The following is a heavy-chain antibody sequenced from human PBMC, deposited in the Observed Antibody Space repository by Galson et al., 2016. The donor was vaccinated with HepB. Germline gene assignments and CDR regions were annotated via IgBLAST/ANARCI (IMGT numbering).Heavy chain of an antibody. V-gene: IGHV4-4*01. CDR3: ARQYWGGPSDY. CDR1: GVSITSSDW. CDR2: IFHSGSV. J-gene: IGHJ4*02. Sequence: ETLSLTCAVSGVSITSSDWWSWVRQPPGQGLEWIGQIFHSGSVNYTPSLASRVTISIDTSNNHFSLRLTSVTAADTALYFCARQYWGGPSDYWGPGTLVTVSS. D-gene: IGHD2/OR15-2a*01.